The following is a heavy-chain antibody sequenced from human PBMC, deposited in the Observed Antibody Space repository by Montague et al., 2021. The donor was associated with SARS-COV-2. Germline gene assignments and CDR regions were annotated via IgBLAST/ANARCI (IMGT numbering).Heavy chain of an antibody. D-gene: IGHD3-16*02. Sequence: SLSLSWAASGFTFSSYSMNWVRQAPGKGLEWVSSISSSSSYIYYADSVKGRFTISRDNAKNSLYLQMNSLRAEDTAVHYCARDDYVWGSYRYSQYNWFDPWAREPWSPSPQ. J-gene: IGHJ5*02. CDR2: ISSSSSYI. V-gene: IGHV3-21*01. CDR1: GFTFSSYS. CDR3: ARDDYVWGSYRYSQYNWFDP.